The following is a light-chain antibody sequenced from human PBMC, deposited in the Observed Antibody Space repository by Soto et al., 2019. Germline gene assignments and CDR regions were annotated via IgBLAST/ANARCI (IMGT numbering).Light chain of an antibody. CDR3: QQRANTPYT. CDR2: SAS. Sequence: DIQMTQSPSSLSASVGDRVTITCRASQTINTYLNWYQQKPGKAPSLLIYSASSLQSGVPSRFSVSGSGTDFTLTIRSVQPEDFATYYWQQRANTPYTFGQGIKLEIK. V-gene: IGKV1-39*01. J-gene: IGKJ2*01. CDR1: QTINTY.